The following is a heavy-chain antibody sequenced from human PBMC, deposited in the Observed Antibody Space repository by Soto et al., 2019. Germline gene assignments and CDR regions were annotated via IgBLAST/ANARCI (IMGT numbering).Heavy chain of an antibody. V-gene: IGHV3-7*01. J-gene: IGHJ4*02. D-gene: IGHD6-19*01. CDR3: ARDGRGGWHFDS. CDR1: GVTVRSYW. CDR2: TKGDGSEM. Sequence: GWSLRLCCAASGVTVRSYWMSGIRQVPGKGLEWLANTKGDGSEMYLIDSVAGRFTISRDNARNTVSLQMNNLRVEDTALYYCARDGRGGWHFDSWGQGTLVTVSS.